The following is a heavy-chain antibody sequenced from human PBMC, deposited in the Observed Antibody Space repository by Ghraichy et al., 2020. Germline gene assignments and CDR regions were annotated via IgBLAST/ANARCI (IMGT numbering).Heavy chain of an antibody. Sequence: ASVKVSCKFSGNTLTDFSIHWLRQAPGKGLESMGGFEPEDGETVYTQRFQGRVAMTEDTSTDTAYLELSGLTSDDTAVYYCATLSDYYDSGSFDNWGQGTLVTVSS. V-gene: IGHV1-24*01. CDR2: FEPEDGET. CDR3: ATLSDYYDSGSFDN. J-gene: IGHJ4*02. CDR1: GNTLTDFS. D-gene: IGHD3-10*01.